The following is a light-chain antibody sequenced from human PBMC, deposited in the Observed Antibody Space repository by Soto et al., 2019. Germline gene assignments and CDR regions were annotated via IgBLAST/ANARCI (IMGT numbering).Light chain of an antibody. J-gene: IGKJ4*01. CDR3: QQRSNWPGLT. CDR1: QSVSSY. Sequence: EIVLTQSPATLSLSPGERATLSCRASQSVSSYLAWYQQKPGQAPRLLIYDASNSATGIPARFSGSGSGTDFTLTISSLEPEDFAVYYCQQRSNWPGLTFGGGTKVEIK. CDR2: DAS. V-gene: IGKV3-11*01.